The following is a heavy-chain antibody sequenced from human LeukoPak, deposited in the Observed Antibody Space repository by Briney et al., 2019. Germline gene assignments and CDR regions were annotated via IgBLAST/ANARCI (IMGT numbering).Heavy chain of an antibody. J-gene: IGHJ3*02. CDR3: ARDVGASAPDAFDI. CDR1: GFTFSTYN. D-gene: IGHD1-26*01. V-gene: IGHV3-21*01. Sequence: GGSLRLSCAASGFTFSTYNMNWVRQAPGKGLEWVSSISSSSNYIYYADSVKGRFAISRDNAKNSLYLQMNSLRAEDTDVYYCARDVGASAPDAFDIWGQGTMVAVSS. CDR2: ISSSSNYI.